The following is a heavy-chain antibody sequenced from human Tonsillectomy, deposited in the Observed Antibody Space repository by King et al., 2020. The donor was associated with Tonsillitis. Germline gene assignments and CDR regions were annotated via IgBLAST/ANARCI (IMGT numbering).Heavy chain of an antibody. D-gene: IGHD1-26*01. Sequence: QLQESGPGLVKPSETLSLTCTVSGGSISGYYWSWIRQPPGEGLEWIGYIYYSGSTTYNPSVKSRVTISVDTSKNQCSLKLTSVTAAATAVYYCARLSGSYFGFYYWGQGTLVTVSS. CDR2: IYYSGST. J-gene: IGHJ4*02. CDR1: GGSISGYY. V-gene: IGHV4-59*01. CDR3: ARLSGSYFGFYY.